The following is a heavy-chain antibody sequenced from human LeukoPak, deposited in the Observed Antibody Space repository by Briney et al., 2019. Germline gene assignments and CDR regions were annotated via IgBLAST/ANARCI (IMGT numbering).Heavy chain of an antibody. CDR1: GLTFSSSW. CDR3: ASRNYYDSSGYYYYYFDY. J-gene: IGHJ4*02. D-gene: IGHD3-22*01. V-gene: IGHV3-23*01. Sequence: PGGSLRLSCAVSGLTFSSSWMDWVRQAPGKGLEWVSGISGSGTSTYYADSVKGRFTISRDNSKNTLYLQMNSLRAEDTAVYYCASRNYYDSSGYYYYYFDYWGQGILVTVSS. CDR2: ISGSGTST.